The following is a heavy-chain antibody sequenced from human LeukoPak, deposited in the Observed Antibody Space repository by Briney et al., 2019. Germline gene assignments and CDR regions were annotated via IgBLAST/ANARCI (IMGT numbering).Heavy chain of an antibody. D-gene: IGHD2-21*02. CDR2: ISSSSSYI. V-gene: IGHV3-21*01. CDR1: GFTFSSYT. Sequence: GGSLRLSCAASGFTFSSYTMNWVRQAPGKGLEWVSSISSSSSYIYYADSVKGRFTISRDNAKNSLYLQMNSLRAEDTAVYYCARVLGDSIGPRYFDLWGRGTLVTVSS. J-gene: IGHJ2*01. CDR3: ARVLGDSIGPRYFDL.